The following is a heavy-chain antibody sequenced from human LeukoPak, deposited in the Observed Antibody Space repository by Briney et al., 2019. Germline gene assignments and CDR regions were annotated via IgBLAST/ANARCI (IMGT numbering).Heavy chain of an antibody. Sequence: SVKVSCKASGSTFSSYAISWVRQAPGQGLEWMGGIIPIFGTANYAQKFQGRVTITADESTSTAYMELSSLRSEDTAVYYCARPYDSSGYTYGMDVWGQGTTVTVSS. CDR2: IIPIFGTA. J-gene: IGHJ6*02. D-gene: IGHD3-22*01. CDR1: GSTFSSYA. V-gene: IGHV1-69*13. CDR3: ARPYDSSGYTYGMDV.